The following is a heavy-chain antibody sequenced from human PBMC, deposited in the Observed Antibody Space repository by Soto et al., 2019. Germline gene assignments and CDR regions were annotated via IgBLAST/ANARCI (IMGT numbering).Heavy chain of an antibody. CDR3: AGLYGMDV. CDR2: IKQEGSEK. V-gene: IGHV3-7*05. Sequence: PGGSLRLSCSASGFTFSRYWMSWVRQAPGKGLEWVANIKQEGSEKYYVDSVRGRFTISRDNAKNSLYLQMNSLRAEDTAVYYCAGLYGMDVWGQGTTVTVSS. J-gene: IGHJ6*02. CDR1: GFTFSRYW.